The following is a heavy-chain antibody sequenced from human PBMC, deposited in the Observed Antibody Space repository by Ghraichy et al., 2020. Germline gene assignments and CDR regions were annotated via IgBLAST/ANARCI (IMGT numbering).Heavy chain of an antibody. CDR3: ARELSYSSGWRAPFDY. CDR1: RFGFSGYE. J-gene: IGHJ4*02. D-gene: IGHD6-19*01. Sequence: GGSLRLSCAASRFGFSGYEMNWVRQAPGKGLEWVSYISSSGGSIYYADSVKGRFTISRDNAKNSLYLQMNSLRVEDTAVYYCARELSYSSGWRAPFDYWGQGTLVTVSS. CDR2: ISSSGGSI. V-gene: IGHV3-48*03.